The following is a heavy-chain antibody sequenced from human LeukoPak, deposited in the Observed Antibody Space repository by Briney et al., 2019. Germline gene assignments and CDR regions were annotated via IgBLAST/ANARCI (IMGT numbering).Heavy chain of an antibody. CDR2: IYYSGTT. D-gene: IGHD2/OR15-2a*01. CDR1: GGSISSSHYY. V-gene: IGHV4-39*01. Sequence: PSETLSLTCSVSGGSISSSHYYWGWIRQPPGKGLEWNGTIYYSGTTYYNPSFESRVTISEDTTKNQFSLTLRSVTAADTSVYYCARQISDFYYYYIYVWGKGTTVTVSS. CDR3: ARQISDFYYYYIYV. J-gene: IGHJ6*03.